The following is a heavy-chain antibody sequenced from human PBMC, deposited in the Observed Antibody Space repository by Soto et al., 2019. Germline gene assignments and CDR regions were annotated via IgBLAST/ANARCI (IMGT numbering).Heavy chain of an antibody. CDR1: GYTFTSYA. Sequence: ASVKVSCKASGYTFTSYAMRWVRQAPGQRLEWMGWINAGNGNTKYSQKFQGRVTITRDTSASTAYMELSSLRSEDTAVYYCARTRITMVRGVIITGWGYYYGMDVWGQGTTVTVSS. V-gene: IGHV1-3*01. D-gene: IGHD3-10*01. CDR3: ARTRITMVRGVIITGWGYYYGMDV. CDR2: INAGNGNT. J-gene: IGHJ6*02.